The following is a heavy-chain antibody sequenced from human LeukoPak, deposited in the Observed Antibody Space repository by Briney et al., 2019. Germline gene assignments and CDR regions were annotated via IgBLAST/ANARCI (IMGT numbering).Heavy chain of an antibody. J-gene: IGHJ4*02. CDR2: IYRGGST. V-gene: IGHV3-53*05. Sequence: GGSLRLSCAASGFTVSSNHMSWVRQAPGKGLEWVSVIYRGGSTYYADSVKGRFTISRDNSENTLYLQMNSLRAEDTAVYYCARDYYGSGSYYHDFWGQGTLVTVSS. CDR1: GFTVSSNH. CDR3: ARDYYGSGSYYHDF. D-gene: IGHD3-10*01.